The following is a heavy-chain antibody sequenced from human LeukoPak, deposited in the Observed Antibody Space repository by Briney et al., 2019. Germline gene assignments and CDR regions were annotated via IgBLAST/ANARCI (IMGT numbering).Heavy chain of an antibody. Sequence: GGSLRLSCAASGFTFSDYYMSWIRQAPGKGLEWVSYISSSGDTICYADSVKGRFTISRDSAKNSLYLQMNSLRAEDTAVYYCAREVRGVRDGDPFDYWGQGTLVTVSS. CDR1: GFTFSDYY. CDR2: ISSSGDTI. CDR3: AREVRGVRDGDPFDY. V-gene: IGHV3-11*01. J-gene: IGHJ4*02. D-gene: IGHD3-3*01.